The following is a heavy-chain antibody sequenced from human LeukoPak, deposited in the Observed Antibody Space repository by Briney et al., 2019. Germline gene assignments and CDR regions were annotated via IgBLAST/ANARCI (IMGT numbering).Heavy chain of an antibody. CDR1: GFTFSSYA. CDR2: ISYDGSNK. V-gene: IGHV3-30-3*01. D-gene: IGHD2-15*01. Sequence: GGSLRLSCAASGFTFSSYAMHWVRQAPGKGLEWVAVISYDGSNKYYADSVKGRFTISRDNSKNTLYLQMNSLRAEDTAVYYCASPGQARMVVATSYGMDVWGQGTTVTVSS. J-gene: IGHJ6*02. CDR3: ASPGQARMVVATSYGMDV.